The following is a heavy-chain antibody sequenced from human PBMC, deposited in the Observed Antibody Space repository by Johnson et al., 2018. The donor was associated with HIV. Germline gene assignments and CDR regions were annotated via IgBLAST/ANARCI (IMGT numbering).Heavy chain of an antibody. CDR1: GVNVSSSY. V-gene: IGHV3-53*01. Sequence: VQLVESGGGLIQPGGSLRLSCAASGVNVSSSYMTWVRQAPGEGLEWVSIVYARGNTYYADSVKGRFTISRDNSQNTLYLQMNSLRAEDTAVYYCARFHDFLRGDYHDACDLWGQGTMVTVSS. D-gene: IGHD3-3*01. CDR2: VYARGNT. CDR3: ARFHDFLRGDYHDACDL. J-gene: IGHJ3*01.